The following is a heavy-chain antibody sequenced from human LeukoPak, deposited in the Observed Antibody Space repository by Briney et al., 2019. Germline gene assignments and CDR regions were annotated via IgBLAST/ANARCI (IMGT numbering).Heavy chain of an antibody. V-gene: IGHV3-7*01. D-gene: IGHD4-17*01. Sequence: GGSLRLSCAASGFPFSSHWLSWFRQSPGKGLEWVANIKQDGSEKYYVDSVKGRFTISRDNAKNSQYLQMNSLRAEDTAVYYCARDSDPTVTTRGWFGPWGQGTLVTVSS. CDR2: IKQDGSEK. CDR3: ARDSDPTVTTRGWFGP. CDR1: GFPFSSHW. J-gene: IGHJ5*02.